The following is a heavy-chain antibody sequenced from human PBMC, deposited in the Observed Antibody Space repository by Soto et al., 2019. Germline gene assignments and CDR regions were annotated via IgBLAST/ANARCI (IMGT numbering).Heavy chain of an antibody. CDR2: IYYSGNT. J-gene: IGHJ5*02. CDR3: ARHVTYSWDFLRFGP. Sequence: QLQLQESGPGLVKPSETLSLTCPVSGGSISSSTYYWGWIRQPPGKGLEWIGSIYYSGNTYYNPSLKSRVTISVDPSKNPFSLNLRSGTAADTAVYYCARHVTYSWDFLRFGPWGQGALVIVSS. V-gene: IGHV4-39*01. CDR1: GGSISSSTYY. D-gene: IGHD2-15*01.